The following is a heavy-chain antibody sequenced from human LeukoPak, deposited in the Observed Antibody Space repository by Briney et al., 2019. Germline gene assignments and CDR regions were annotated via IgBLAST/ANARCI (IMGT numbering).Heavy chain of an antibody. V-gene: IGHV3-30*03. D-gene: IGHD3-10*01. CDR2: ISYDGSNK. CDR1: GFTFSSYG. CDR3: VTPLIYGSGSLDY. Sequence: GGSLRLSCAASGFTFSSYGMHWVRQAPGKGLEWVAVISYDGSNKYYADSVKGRFTISRDNSKNTLYLQMNSLRAEDTAVYYCVTPLIYGSGSLDYWGQGTLVTVSS. J-gene: IGHJ4*02.